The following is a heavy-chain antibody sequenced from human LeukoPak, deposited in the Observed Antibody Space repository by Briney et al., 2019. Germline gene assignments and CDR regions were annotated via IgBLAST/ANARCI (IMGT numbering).Heavy chain of an antibody. CDR2: IYYSGST. V-gene: IGHV4-30-4*01. Sequence: SQTPSLTCIISGGSINSGDYYWSWIRQPPGKGLEWIGYIYYSGSTFYNPSLQSRVTISIDTSKNQLSLKLSSVTAADTAVYYCARDLGAVGSGSPFEFGYWGQGTLVTVSS. D-gene: IGHD3-10*01. J-gene: IGHJ4*02. CDR1: GGSINSGDYY. CDR3: ARDLGAVGSGSPFEFGY.